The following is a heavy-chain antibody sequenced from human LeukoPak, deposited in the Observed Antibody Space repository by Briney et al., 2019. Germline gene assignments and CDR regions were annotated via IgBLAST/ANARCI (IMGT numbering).Heavy chain of an antibody. CDR1: GFTVSSNY. D-gene: IGHD2-2*01. J-gene: IGHJ4*02. V-gene: IGHV3-53*01. Sequence: GGSLRLSCAASGFTVSSNYMSWVRQAPGTGLEWVSVIYSGGSTYYADSVKGRFTISRDNSKNTLYLQMNSLRAEDTAVYYCASAAMGAVDYWGQGTLVTVFS. CDR3: ASAAMGAVDY. CDR2: IYSGGST.